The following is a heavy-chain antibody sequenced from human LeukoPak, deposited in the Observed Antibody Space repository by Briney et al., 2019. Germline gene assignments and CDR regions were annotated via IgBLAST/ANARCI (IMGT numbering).Heavy chain of an antibody. V-gene: IGHV3-23*01. CDR1: GFTFSSYG. Sequence: GGSLRLSCAASGFTFSSYGMSWVRQAPGKGLEWVSAISGSGGSTYYADSVKGRFTISRDNSKNTLYLQMNSLRAEDTAVYYCAKKPDWLPYRNVDYWGQGTLVTVSS. D-gene: IGHD3/OR15-3a*01. CDR3: AKKPDWLPYRNVDY. CDR2: ISGSGGST. J-gene: IGHJ4*02.